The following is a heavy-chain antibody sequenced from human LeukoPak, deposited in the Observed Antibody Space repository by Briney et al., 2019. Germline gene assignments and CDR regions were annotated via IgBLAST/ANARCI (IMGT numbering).Heavy chain of an antibody. V-gene: IGHV1-69*13. D-gene: IGHD2-2*01. Sequence: GASVKVSCKASRGTFSSYAISWVRQAPGQGLEWMGGIIPIVGTANYAQKFQGRVTITADESTSTAYMELSSLRSEDTAVYYCARDARHRYCSSSSCYRGWLDPWGQGTPVTVSS. CDR3: ARDARHRYCSSSSCYRGWLDP. CDR1: RGTFSSYA. CDR2: IIPIVGTA. J-gene: IGHJ5*02.